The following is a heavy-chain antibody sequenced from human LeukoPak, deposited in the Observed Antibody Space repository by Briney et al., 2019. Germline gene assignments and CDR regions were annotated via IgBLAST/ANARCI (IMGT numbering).Heavy chain of an antibody. D-gene: IGHD3-9*01. CDR3: ARGHYDVLAASYKWTPDY. CDR2: ITSGGDYI. J-gene: IGHJ4*02. CDR1: GFTFNTFN. Sequence: GGSLRLSCAASGFTFNTFNMNWVRQAPGKGLEWVSAITSGGDYIYYADSVKGRFTTSRDNAKNSLSLQLNSLRVEDTAVYYFARGHYDVLAASYKWTPDYWGQGTLVTVSS. V-gene: IGHV3-21*01.